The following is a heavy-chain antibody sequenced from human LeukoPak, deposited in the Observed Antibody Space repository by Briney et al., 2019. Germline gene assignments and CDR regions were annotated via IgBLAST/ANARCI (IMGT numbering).Heavy chain of an antibody. CDR2: IYYSGST. D-gene: IGHD3-22*01. J-gene: IGHJ3*02. Sequence: PSETLSLTCAVSGGSISSGDYYWRWIRQPPGKGLEWIGYIYYSGSTYYNPSLKSRVTISVDTSKNQFSLKLSSVTAADTAVYYCARGGTYYYDSSGYLIWGQGTMVTVSS. CDR3: ARGGTYYYDSSGYLI. V-gene: IGHV4-30-4*08. CDR1: GGSISSGDYY.